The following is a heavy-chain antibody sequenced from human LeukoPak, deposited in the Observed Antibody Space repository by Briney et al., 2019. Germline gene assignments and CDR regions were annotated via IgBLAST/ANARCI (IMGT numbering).Heavy chain of an antibody. CDR2: IYYSGSP. D-gene: IGHD5-18*01. CDR3: ARARGYSYGYWYYFDY. J-gene: IGHJ4*02. Sequence: SDTLSLTCTVSGRSISSYYWSWLRQPPGKALEWMGYIYYSGSPNYNPSLKSRVNISVVTSKNQFSLKLSSVTAADTAVYYCARARGYSYGYWYYFDYWGQGTLVTVSS. V-gene: IGHV4-59*07. CDR1: GRSISSYY.